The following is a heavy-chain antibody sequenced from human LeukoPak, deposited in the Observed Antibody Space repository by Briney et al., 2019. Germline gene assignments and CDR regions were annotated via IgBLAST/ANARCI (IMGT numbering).Heavy chain of an antibody. Sequence: SETLSLTCTVSGGSISSYYWSWIRQPPGKGLEWIGYIYYSGSTNYNPSLKSRVTISVDTSKNQFSLKLSSVTAADTAVYYCARDSSGWWRNYYYGMDVWGQGTTVTVSS. J-gene: IGHJ6*02. V-gene: IGHV4-59*01. D-gene: IGHD6-19*01. CDR2: IYYSGST. CDR1: GGSISSYY. CDR3: ARDSSGWWRNYYYGMDV.